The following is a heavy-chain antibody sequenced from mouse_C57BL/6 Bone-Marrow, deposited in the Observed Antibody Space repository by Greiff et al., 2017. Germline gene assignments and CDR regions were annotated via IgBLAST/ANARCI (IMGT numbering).Heavy chain of an antibody. J-gene: IGHJ3*01. V-gene: IGHV5-6*01. D-gene: IGHD2-12*01. Sequence: EVKLVESGGDLVKPGGSLKLSCAASGFTFSSYGMSWVRQTPDKRLEWVATISSGGSYTYYPDSVKGRFTISRDNAKNTLYLQMSSLKSEDTAMYYCAKPPDYMFFAYWGQGTLVTVSA. CDR2: ISSGGSYT. CDR3: AKPPDYMFFAY. CDR1: GFTFSSYG.